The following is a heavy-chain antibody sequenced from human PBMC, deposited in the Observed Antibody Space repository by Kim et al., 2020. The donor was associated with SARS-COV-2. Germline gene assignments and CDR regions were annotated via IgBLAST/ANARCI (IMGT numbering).Heavy chain of an antibody. J-gene: IGHJ5*02. D-gene: IGHD6-13*01. Sequence: ETLSLTCTVSGASITTYFWSWIRQPPGKGLEWIGYIYYRGTTKYNPSLQSRVTISVDMSKNQFSLKLSSATAADTAVYYCARGRSSYLWGQGTLVTVSS. CDR3: ARGRSSYL. CDR1: GASITTYF. CDR2: IYYRGTT. V-gene: IGHV4-59*13.